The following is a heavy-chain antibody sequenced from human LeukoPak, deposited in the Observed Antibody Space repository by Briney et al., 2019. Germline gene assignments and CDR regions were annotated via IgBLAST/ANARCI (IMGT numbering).Heavy chain of an antibody. Sequence: SETLSLTCTVSGGSISSYYWSWIRQPPGKGLEWIGYIYYSGSTNYNPSLKSRVTISVDTSRNQFSLKLSSVTAADTAVYYCARDYYDSSGYYYFDYWGQGTLVTVSS. CDR1: GGSISSYY. D-gene: IGHD3-22*01. CDR2: IYYSGST. CDR3: ARDYYDSSGYYYFDY. J-gene: IGHJ4*02. V-gene: IGHV4-59*12.